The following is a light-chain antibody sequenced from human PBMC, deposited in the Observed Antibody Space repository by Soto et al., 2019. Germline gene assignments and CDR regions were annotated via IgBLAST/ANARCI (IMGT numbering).Light chain of an antibody. CDR1: QSVGTF. V-gene: IGKV3-11*01. CDR3: QQCYNWPQWT. CDR2: DAP. Sequence: EIVLTQSPATLSLSPGERATLSCRASQSVGTFFAWYQQKPGQAPRLLIYDAPNRATGIPARFSGSGSGTDFTLTISSLEPEDFAVYYCQQCYNWPQWTFGQGTKVDIK. J-gene: IGKJ1*01.